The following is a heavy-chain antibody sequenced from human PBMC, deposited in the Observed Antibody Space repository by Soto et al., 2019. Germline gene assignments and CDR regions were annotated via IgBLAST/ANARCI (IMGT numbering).Heavy chain of an antibody. Sequence: QVHLVESGGGVVQPGKSLRLSCAASGFTFSSYGMHWVRQAPGMRLEWVAIISYDGSNQYYADSVKGRFTISRHNSKNTLYLQMNSLRAEDTAVYYCAKRRQLGDYYYYGMDVRGQGTTVTVSS. CDR2: ISYDGSNQ. J-gene: IGHJ6*02. V-gene: IGHV3-30*18. CDR1: GFTFSSYG. CDR3: AKRRQLGDYYYYGMDV. D-gene: IGHD3-10*01.